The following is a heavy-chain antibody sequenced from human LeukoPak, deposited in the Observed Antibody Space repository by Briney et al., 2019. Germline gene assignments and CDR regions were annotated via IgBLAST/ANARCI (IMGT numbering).Heavy chain of an antibody. CDR3: ARRICVGYGCYYFDF. V-gene: IGHV4-39*01. CDR1: GGSISSSFSY. D-gene: IGHD3-22*01. J-gene: IGHJ4*02. Sequence: SETLSLTCTVSGGSISSSFSYWGWIRQPPGKGLEWIGNIYYNGSTYYNPSLKSRVTISVDTSNNQFSLKLSSVSAADMAVYYCARRICVGYGCYYFDFWGQGTLVTVSS. CDR2: IYYNGST.